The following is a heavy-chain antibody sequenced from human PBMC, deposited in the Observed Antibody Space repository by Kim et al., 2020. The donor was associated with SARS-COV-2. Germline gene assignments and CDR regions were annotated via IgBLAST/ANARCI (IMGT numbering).Heavy chain of an antibody. CDR2: ISSSSSYI. CDR1: GFTFSSYS. CDR3: ARDGRIAVAASLRREDAFDI. J-gene: IGHJ3*02. Sequence: GGSLRLSCAASGFTFSSYSMNWVRQAPGKGLEWVSSISSSSSYIYYADSVKGRFTISRDNAKNSLYLQMNSLRAEDTAVYYCARDGRIAVAASLRREDAFDIWGQGTMVTVSS. D-gene: IGHD6-19*01. V-gene: IGHV3-21*01.